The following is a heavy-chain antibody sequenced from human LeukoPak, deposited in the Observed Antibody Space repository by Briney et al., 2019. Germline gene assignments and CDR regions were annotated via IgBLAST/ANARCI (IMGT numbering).Heavy chain of an antibody. V-gene: IGHV3-23*01. D-gene: IGHD3-22*01. CDR3: AKDSGNYYDNSGFSDYFDY. CDR1: GFTFSTYA. Sequence: GGSLRLSCAASGFTFSTYAMSWVRQAPGKGLEWVSGISGRGSSTYYADSVKGRFTISTDNSKNTLYLQMNSLRAEDTAIYFCAKDSGNYYDNSGFSDYFDYWGRGTLVSVSS. J-gene: IGHJ4*02. CDR2: ISGRGSST.